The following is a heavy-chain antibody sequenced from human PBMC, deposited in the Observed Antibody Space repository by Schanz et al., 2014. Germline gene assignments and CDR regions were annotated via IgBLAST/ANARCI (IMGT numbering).Heavy chain of an antibody. J-gene: IGHJ4*02. V-gene: IGHV7-4-1*02. Sequence: QVQLVQSGAEVKKPGASVKVSCKTSGYTFTDYYLHWVRQAPGQGLEWMGWINTNTGNPTYAQGFTGRFVLSLDTSVSTAYVQISSLKAEDTAVYYCAREDYLDSSGYSCGYWGQGTLVTVSS. D-gene: IGHD3-22*01. CDR1: GYTFTDYY. CDR3: AREDYLDSSGYSCGY. CDR2: INTNTGNP.